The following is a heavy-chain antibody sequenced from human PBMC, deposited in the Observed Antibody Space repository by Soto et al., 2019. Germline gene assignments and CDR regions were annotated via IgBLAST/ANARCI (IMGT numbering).Heavy chain of an antibody. CDR2: IYNSGST. V-gene: IGHV4-59*08. CDR1: GASISSSY. D-gene: IGHD5-18*01. Sequence: QVQLQESGPGLVKPSETLSLTCTVSGASISSSYWSWIRQPPGKGLEWIGYIYNSGSTTYNPSLTIRVTISVDTSKNQCSLKLSSVTAADTAVYYCARRYSYGHFDYWGQGTLVTVSS. J-gene: IGHJ4*02. CDR3: ARRYSYGHFDY.